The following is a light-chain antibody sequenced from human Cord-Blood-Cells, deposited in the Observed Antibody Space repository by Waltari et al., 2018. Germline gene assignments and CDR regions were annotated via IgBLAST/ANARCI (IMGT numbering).Light chain of an antibody. CDR3: SSYTSSSTYV. V-gene: IGLV2-14*01. CDR1: SSDVGGYTY. Sequence: QSALTQPASVSGSPGQSITISCTGTSSDVGGYTYVSWYQPPPGKAPKLMIYEVSNRPSGVSNRFSGSKSGNTASLTISGLQAEDEADYYCSSYTSSSTYVFGTGTKVTVL. CDR2: EVS. J-gene: IGLJ1*01.